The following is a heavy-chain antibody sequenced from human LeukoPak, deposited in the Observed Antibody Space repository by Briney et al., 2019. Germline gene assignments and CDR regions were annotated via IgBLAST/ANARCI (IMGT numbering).Heavy chain of an antibody. CDR3: ARELIANYYDSSGYSSYFDY. V-gene: IGHV3-33*01. Sequence: GGSLRLSCAASGFTFSSYGMHWVRQAPGKGLEWVAVIWYDGSNKYYADSVKGRFTISRDNSKNTLYLQMNSLRAEDTAVYYCARELIANYYDSSGYSSYFDYWGQGTLVTVSS. CDR2: IWYDGSNK. D-gene: IGHD3-22*01. CDR1: GFTFSSYG. J-gene: IGHJ4*02.